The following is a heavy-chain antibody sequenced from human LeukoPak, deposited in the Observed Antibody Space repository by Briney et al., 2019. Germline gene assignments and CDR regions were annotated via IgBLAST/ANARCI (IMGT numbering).Heavy chain of an antibody. CDR2: IIPIFGTT. J-gene: IGHJ5*02. CDR3: AREGGVSS. Sequence: SVKVSCKASGGTFSSFADNWVRQAPGQGLEWMGGIIPIFGTTNYAPKFQDRVTITADKSTSTAYMELSSLRSEDTAVYYCAREGGVSSWGQGTLVTVSS. V-gene: IGHV1-69*06. CDR1: GGTFSSFA.